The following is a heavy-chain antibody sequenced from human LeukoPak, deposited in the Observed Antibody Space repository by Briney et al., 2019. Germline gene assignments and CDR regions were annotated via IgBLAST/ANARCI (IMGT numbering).Heavy chain of an antibody. CDR2: ISAYNGNT. Sequence: EASVKVSCKASGYTFTSYGISWVRQAPGQGLEWMGWISAYNGNTNYAQKLQGRLTMTRDTSTNTAYMELSSLRSEDTAVYYCARGGDIAVVPAAMVGPWGQGTLVTVSS. CDR3: ARGGDIAVVPAAMVGP. D-gene: IGHD2-2*01. V-gene: IGHV1-18*01. CDR1: GYTFTSYG. J-gene: IGHJ5*02.